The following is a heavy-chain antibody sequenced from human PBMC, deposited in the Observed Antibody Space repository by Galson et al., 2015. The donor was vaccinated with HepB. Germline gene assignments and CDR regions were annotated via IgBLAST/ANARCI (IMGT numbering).Heavy chain of an antibody. Sequence: ETLSLTCTVSGCSISSNYYWGWIRQPPGKGLEWIGDINHSGTTYYNPSLKSRVTISVDTSKNQFSLKLRSVTAADTAAYYCARRRTVNIPLYGYYYLDVWGKGTTVTVSS. V-gene: IGHV4-38-2*02. J-gene: IGHJ6*03. CDR3: ARRRTVNIPLYGYYYLDV. D-gene: IGHD4-17*01. CDR2: INHSGTT. CDR1: GCSISSNYY.